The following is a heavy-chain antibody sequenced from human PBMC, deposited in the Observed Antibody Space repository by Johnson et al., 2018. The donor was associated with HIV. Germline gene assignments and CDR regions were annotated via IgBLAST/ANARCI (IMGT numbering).Heavy chain of an antibody. CDR2: ISYDGSNK. D-gene: IGHD4-17*01. V-gene: IGHV3-30*04. Sequence: VQLVESGGGVVQPGRSLRLSCAASGFTFSSYAMHWVRQAPGKGLEWVAVISYDGSNKYYADSVKGRFTISRDNAKNSLYLQMNSLRAEDTAVYYCARFPDYGDYEYAFDIWGQGTMVTVSS. CDR1: GFTFSSYA. J-gene: IGHJ3*02. CDR3: ARFPDYGDYEYAFDI.